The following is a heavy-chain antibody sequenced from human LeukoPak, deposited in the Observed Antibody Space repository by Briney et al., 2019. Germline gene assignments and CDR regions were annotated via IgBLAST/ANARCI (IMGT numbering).Heavy chain of an antibody. CDR3: AKEPQGY. Sequence: GGSLSLSCAASGSTFSNNGMQWVRQAPGKGLEWVAFITSDGSNTDYANSVKGRFSIFRDNSKNTLYLQMNSLRTEDTAVYYCAKEPQGYWGQGTLVTVSS. CDR1: GSTFSNNG. V-gene: IGHV3-30*02. J-gene: IGHJ4*02. CDR2: ITSDGSNT.